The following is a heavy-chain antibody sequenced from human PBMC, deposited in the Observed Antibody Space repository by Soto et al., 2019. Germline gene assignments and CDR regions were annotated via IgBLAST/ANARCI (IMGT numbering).Heavy chain of an antibody. V-gene: IGHV3-74*01. D-gene: IGHD4-17*01. CDR3: TRDPPYGDAAFDF. Sequence: EVQLVESGGGLVQPGGSLRLSCAASGFTISSYWMHWVRQVPGKGLVWVSRINGDGSSTSYADSVKGRFIISRDNAKNTLYRQMHSLRAEDTAVYYCTRDPPYGDAAFDFWGQGTLVTVSS. J-gene: IGHJ4*02. CDR2: INGDGSST. CDR1: GFTISSYW.